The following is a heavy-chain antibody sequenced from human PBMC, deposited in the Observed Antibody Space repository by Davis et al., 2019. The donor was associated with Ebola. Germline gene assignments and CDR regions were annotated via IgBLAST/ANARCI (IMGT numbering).Heavy chain of an antibody. CDR3: ARAPVAGTNFDY. Sequence: GESLKISCAASGFTFSSYWMSWVRQAPGKGLEWVANIKQDGSEKYYVDSVKGRFIISRDNAKNSLYLQMNSLRAEDTAVYYCARAPVAGTNFDYWGQGTLVTVSS. CDR1: GFTFSSYW. D-gene: IGHD6-19*01. V-gene: IGHV3-7*01. J-gene: IGHJ4*02. CDR2: IKQDGSEK.